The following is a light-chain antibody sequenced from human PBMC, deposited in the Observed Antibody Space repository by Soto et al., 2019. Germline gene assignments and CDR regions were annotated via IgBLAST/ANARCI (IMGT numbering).Light chain of an antibody. CDR3: QQYNSYSWR. V-gene: IGKV1-5*03. CDR1: QNINIL. Sequence: DIQMTQSPSTLSASVGDRVTITCRASQNINILLAWYQQNPGKAPKFLISRAASLERGVPSRFSGSGSGTEFTLTISNLQPDDSAADYWQQYNSYSWRFGQGTKVEIK. J-gene: IGKJ1*01. CDR2: RAA.